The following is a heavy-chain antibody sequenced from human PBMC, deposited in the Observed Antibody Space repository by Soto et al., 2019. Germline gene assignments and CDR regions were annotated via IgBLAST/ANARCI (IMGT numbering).Heavy chain of an antibody. D-gene: IGHD4-17*01. CDR1: GFTFSSYG. CDR3: AKAPHGGFDY. Sequence: QVQLVESGGGVVQPGRSLRLSCAASGFTFSSYGMHWVRQAPGKGLEWVAVISYDGSNKYYADSVKGRFTISRDNSKNTLYLQMISLRAEDTAVYYCAKAPHGGFDYWGQGTLVTVSS. CDR2: ISYDGSNK. V-gene: IGHV3-30*18. J-gene: IGHJ4*02.